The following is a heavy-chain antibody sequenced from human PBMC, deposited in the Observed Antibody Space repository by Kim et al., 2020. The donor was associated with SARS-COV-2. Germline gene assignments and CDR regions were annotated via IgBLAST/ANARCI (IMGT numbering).Heavy chain of an antibody. CDR2: INHSGST. CDR1: GGSFSGYY. Sequence: SETLSLTCAVYGGSFSGYYWSWIRQPPGKGLEWIGEINHSGSTNYNPSLKSRVTISVDTSKNQFSLKLSSVTAADTAVYYCARGSIVVAKKYYFDYWGQGTLVTVSS. J-gene: IGHJ4*02. D-gene: IGHD3-22*01. CDR3: ARGSIVVAKKYYFDY. V-gene: IGHV4-34*01.